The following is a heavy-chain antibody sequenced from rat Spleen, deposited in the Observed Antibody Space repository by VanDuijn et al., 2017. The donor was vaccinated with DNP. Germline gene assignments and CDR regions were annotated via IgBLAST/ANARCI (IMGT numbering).Heavy chain of an antibody. CDR2: ITSSGGST. CDR3: ARSELAYFGY. D-gene: IGHD1-11*01. V-gene: IGHV5-31*01. Sequence: EVQLVESGGGLVQPGRSLKLSCVASGFTFNNYWMTWIRQVPGKGLEWVASITSSGGSTYYPDSVKGRFTISRDNAKNTLYLQLNSLRSEDTATYYCARSELAYFGYWGQGVMVTVSS. CDR1: GFTFNNYW. J-gene: IGHJ2*01.